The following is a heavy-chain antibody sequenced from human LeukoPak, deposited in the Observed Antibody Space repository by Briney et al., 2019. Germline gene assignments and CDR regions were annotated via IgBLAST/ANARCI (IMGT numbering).Heavy chain of an antibody. CDR3: ARGAVTDY. J-gene: IGHJ4*02. CDR2: INHSGGT. D-gene: IGHD4-23*01. Sequence: SETLSLTCAVYGGSFSGYYWSWIRQPPGKGLEWIGEINHSGGTNYNPSLKSRVTISVDTSKNQFSLKLSSVTAADTAVYYCARGAVTDYWGQGTLVTVSS. CDR1: GGSFSGYY. V-gene: IGHV4-34*01.